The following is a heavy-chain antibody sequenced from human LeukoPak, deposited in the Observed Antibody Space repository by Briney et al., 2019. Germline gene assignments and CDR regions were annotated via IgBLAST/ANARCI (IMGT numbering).Heavy chain of an antibody. V-gene: IGHV4-59*01. D-gene: IGHD3-16*02. J-gene: IGHJ4*02. CDR1: GGSISSYY. CDR3: ARYVWGSYPTFEDY. Sequence: PSETLSLTCTVSGGSISSYYWSWIRQPPGKGLEWIGYISYSGSTNYNPSLKSRVTISVDTSKNQFSLKLSSVTAADTVVYYCARYVWGSYPTFEDYWGQGTLVTVSS. CDR2: ISYSGST.